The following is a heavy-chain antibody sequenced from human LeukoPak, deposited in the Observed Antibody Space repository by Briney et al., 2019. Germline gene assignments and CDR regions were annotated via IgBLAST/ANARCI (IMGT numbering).Heavy chain of an antibody. J-gene: IGHJ4*02. V-gene: IGHV4-61*01. CDR1: GGSVSSGSYY. CDR3: ARGGYCGGDCYSDY. CDR2: IYYSGST. Sequence: SETLSLTCTVSGGSVSSGSYYWSWIRQPPGKGLEWIGYIYYSGSTNDNPSLKSRVTISVDTPRNQFSLKLSSVTAADTAVYYCARGGYCGGDCYSDYWGQGTLVTVSS. D-gene: IGHD2-21*02.